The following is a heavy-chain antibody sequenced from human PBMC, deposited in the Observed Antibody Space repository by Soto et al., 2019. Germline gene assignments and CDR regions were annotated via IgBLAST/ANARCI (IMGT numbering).Heavy chain of an antibody. CDR2: IDWDDDK. V-gene: IGHV2-70*01. Sequence: SGPTLVNPTQTLTLTCTFSGFSLSTSGMCVSWIRQPPGKALEWLALIDWDDDKYYSTSLKTRLTISKDTSKNQVVLTMTNMDPVDTATYYCARGGITIFGVVTHSYYYGMEVWGQGTTVTVSS. D-gene: IGHD3-3*01. J-gene: IGHJ6*02. CDR3: ARGGITIFGVVTHSYYYGMEV. CDR1: GFSLSTSGMC.